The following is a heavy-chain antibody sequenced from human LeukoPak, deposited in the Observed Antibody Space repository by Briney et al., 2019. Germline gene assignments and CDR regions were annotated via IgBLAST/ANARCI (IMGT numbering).Heavy chain of an antibody. CDR2: INSNSGGT. D-gene: IGHD3-22*01. CDR1: GYTFTGYY. V-gene: IGHV1-2*06. Sequence: ASVKVSCKASGYTFTGYYMHWVRQAPGQGLEWMGRINSNSGGTNYAQKFQGRVTMTRDTSISTAYMELSRLRSDDTAVYYCARGRIGDSSGYYYYYYMDVWGKGTTVTVSS. CDR3: ARGRIGDSSGYYYYYYMDV. J-gene: IGHJ6*03.